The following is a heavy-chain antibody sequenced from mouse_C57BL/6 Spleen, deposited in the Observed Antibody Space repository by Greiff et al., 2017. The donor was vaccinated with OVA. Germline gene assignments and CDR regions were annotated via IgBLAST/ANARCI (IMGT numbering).Heavy chain of an antibody. CDR2: INPNYGTT. Sequence: VHVKQSGPELVKPGASVKISCKASGYSFTDYNMNWVKQSNGKSLEWIGVINPNYGTTSYNQKFKGKATLTVDQSSSTAYMQLNSLTSEDSAVYYCARRGYGSSFPDWYFDVWGTGTTVTVSS. CDR1: GYSFTDYN. J-gene: IGHJ1*03. CDR3: ARRGYGSSFPDWYFDV. V-gene: IGHV1-39*01. D-gene: IGHD1-1*01.